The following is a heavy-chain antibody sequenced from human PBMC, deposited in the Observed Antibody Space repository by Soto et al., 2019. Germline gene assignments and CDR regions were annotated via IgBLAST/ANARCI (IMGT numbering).Heavy chain of an antibody. J-gene: IGHJ5*02. CDR3: ARDVVFDA. Sequence: QVQLVQSGAEVKKPGASVKVSCKASGNTFSKYGVSWVRQAPGQGLEWMGWISAFNGNTNYAQKFQGRITLTIDTTASTVYLELRSLRSDDTASYHCARDVVFDAWGQGTMVTVSS. CDR1: GNTFSKYG. V-gene: IGHV1-18*01. CDR2: ISAFNGNT.